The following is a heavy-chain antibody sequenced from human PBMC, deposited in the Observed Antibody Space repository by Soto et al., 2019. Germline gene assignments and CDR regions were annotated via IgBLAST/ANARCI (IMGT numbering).Heavy chain of an antibody. J-gene: IGHJ6*02. D-gene: IGHD1-1*01. V-gene: IGHV3-53*04. Sequence: GGSLRLSCAASGFTVSSNYMSWVRQAPGKGLEWVSVIYSGGSTYYADSVKGRFTISRHNSKNTLYLQMNSLRAEDTAVYYCASANWNGGYDYYYGMDVWGQGTTVTVSS. CDR1: GFTVSSNY. CDR3: ASANWNGGYDYYYGMDV. CDR2: IYSGGST.